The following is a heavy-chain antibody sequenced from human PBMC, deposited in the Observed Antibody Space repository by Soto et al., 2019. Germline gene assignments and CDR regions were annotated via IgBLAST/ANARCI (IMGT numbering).Heavy chain of an antibody. Sequence: QVQLLQSGSEVKKPGASVKVSCKASGDTFTANYIHWVRQAPGQGFEGMGWINPKSGGTKYPQKFQGRVTMTRDTSLSTVYMTLTRLTSDDTGVYYCARELANGGGSAGFDYWGQGTLGTVSS. V-gene: IGHV1-2*02. J-gene: IGHJ4*02. CDR2: INPKSGGT. CDR3: ARELANGGGSAGFDY. D-gene: IGHD1-26*01. CDR1: GDTFTANY.